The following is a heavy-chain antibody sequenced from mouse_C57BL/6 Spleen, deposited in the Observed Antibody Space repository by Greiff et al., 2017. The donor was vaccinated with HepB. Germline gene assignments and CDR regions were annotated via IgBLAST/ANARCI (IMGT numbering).Heavy chain of an antibody. J-gene: IGHJ3*01. V-gene: IGHV5-9-1*02. CDR2: ISSGGDYI. CDR1: GFTFSSYA. D-gene: IGHD1-1*01. Sequence: EVMLVESGEGLVKPGGSLKLSCAASGFTFSSYAMSWVRQTPEKRLEWVAYISSGGDYIYYADTVKGRFTISRDNARNTLYLQMSSLKSEDTAMYYCTRDLTTVVARGAWFAYWGQVALVTVSA. CDR3: TRDLTTVVARGAWFAY.